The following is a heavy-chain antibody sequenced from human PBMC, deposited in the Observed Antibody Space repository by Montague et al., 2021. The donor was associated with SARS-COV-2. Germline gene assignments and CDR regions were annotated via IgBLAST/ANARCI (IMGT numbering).Heavy chain of an antibody. D-gene: IGHD4-23*01. CDR3: ARSYGTTVVTRAFDY. Sequence: PALVKPTQTLTLTCTFSGFSLSTSGMCVSWIHQPPGKALEWLTLIDWDDDKYYSTSLKTRLTISKDTSKNQVVLTMANMDPVDTATYYCARSYGTTVVTRAFDYWGQGTLVTVSS. V-gene: IGHV2-70*01. J-gene: IGHJ4*02. CDR1: GFSLSTSGMC. CDR2: IDWDDDK.